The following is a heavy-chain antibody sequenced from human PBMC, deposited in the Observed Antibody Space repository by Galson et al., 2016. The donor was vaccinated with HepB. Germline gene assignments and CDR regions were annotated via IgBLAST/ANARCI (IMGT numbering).Heavy chain of an antibody. CDR1: GFSLSTSGMC. CDR2: LHSTGNT. D-gene: IGHD3-10*01. V-gene: IGHV4-61*08. J-gene: IGHJ6*04. CDR3: AARVGLPDYYLYGMDV. Sequence: LVKPTQTLTLTCTFSGFSLSTSGMCVSWIRQPPGKGLEWIGYLHSTGNTIYTPSLKSRVTISVDTSKNQFSMRLTSVTAADTAVYYCAARVGLPDYYLYGMDVWGKGTTVTVSS.